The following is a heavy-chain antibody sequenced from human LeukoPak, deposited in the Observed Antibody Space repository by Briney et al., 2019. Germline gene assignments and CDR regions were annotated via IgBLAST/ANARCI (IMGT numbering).Heavy chain of an antibody. Sequence: SSETLSLTCTVSGGSISSHYWSWIRQPPGKGLEWIGNIFYSGSTYYSPSLKSRVTISLDTSRNQFSLKLNSVTAADTAVYYCAKSNGYGLVDIWGQGTMVTVSS. J-gene: IGHJ3*02. V-gene: IGHV4-59*11. D-gene: IGHD3-10*01. CDR3: AKSNGYGLVDI. CDR2: IFYSGST. CDR1: GGSISSHY.